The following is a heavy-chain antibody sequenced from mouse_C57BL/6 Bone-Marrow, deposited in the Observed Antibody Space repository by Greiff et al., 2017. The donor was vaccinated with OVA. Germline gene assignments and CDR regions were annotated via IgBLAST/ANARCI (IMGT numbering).Heavy chain of an antibody. CDR3: TSSRGLYAMDY. V-gene: IGHV6-6*01. CDR2: IRNKANNHAT. CDR1: GFTFSDAW. J-gene: IGHJ4*01. D-gene: IGHD2-4*01. Sequence: EVQRVESGGGLVQPGGSMKLSCAASGFTFSDAWMDSVRQSPEKGLEWVAEIRNKANNHATYYAESVKGRFTISRDDSKSSVYLQMNSLRAEDTGIYYCTSSRGLYAMDYWGQGTSVTVSS.